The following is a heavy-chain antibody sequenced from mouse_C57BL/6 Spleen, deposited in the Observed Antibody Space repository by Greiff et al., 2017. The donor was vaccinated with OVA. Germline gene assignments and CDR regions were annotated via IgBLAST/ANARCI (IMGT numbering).Heavy chain of an antibody. J-gene: IGHJ1*03. CDR3: ARHYYGSIHWYFDV. Sequence: VQLQQSGPELVKPGASVKISCKASGYAFSSSWMNWVKQRPGTGLEWIGRIYPGDGDTNYNGKFKGKATLTADKSSSTAYMQLSSLTSEDSAVYFCARHYYGSIHWYFDVWGTGTTVTVSS. D-gene: IGHD1-1*01. CDR2: IYPGDGDT. CDR1: GYAFSSSW. V-gene: IGHV1-82*01.